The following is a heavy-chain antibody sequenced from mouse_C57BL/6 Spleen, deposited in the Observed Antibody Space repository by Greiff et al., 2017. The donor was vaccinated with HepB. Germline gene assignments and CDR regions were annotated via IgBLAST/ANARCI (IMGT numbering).Heavy chain of an antibody. J-gene: IGHJ4*01. CDR1: GYAFSSYW. CDR2: IYPGDGDT. CDR3: ARERLHYAMDY. Sequence: VQLQQSGAELVKPGASVKISCKASGYAFSSYWMNWVKQRPGKGLEWIGQIYPGDGDTNYNGKFKGKATLTADKSSSTAYMQLSSLTSEDSAVYFCARERLHYAMDYWGQGTSVTVSS. V-gene: IGHV1-80*01. D-gene: IGHD2-2*01.